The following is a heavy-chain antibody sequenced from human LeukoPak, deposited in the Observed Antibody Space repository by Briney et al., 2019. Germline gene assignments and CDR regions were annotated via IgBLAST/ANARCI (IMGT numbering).Heavy chain of an antibody. Sequence: PGGSLRPSCVVSEFTFSSLWMHWVRQAAGQGLVWVSRINTDGTTTNYADSVKGRFTISRDNAKNTLYLQMNSLRADDTAVYYCATAGNYRFDYRGQGTLVTVSS. CDR3: ATAGNYRFDY. V-gene: IGHV3-74*01. D-gene: IGHD5-24*01. CDR1: EFTFSSLW. CDR2: INTDGTTT. J-gene: IGHJ4*02.